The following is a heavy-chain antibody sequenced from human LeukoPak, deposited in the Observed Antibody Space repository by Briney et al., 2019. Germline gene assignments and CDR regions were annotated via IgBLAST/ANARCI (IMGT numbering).Heavy chain of an antibody. Sequence: PSETLSLTCTVSGGSISSSSYYWGWIRQPPGKGLEWIGSIYYSGNTYYNPSLKSRVTISVDTSKNQFSLKLSSVTAADTAVYYCARAIRTGYSSSWYLGDEYFQHWGQGTLVTVSS. CDR2: IYYSGNT. CDR1: GGSISSSSYY. D-gene: IGHD6-13*01. V-gene: IGHV4-39*07. CDR3: ARAIRTGYSSSWYLGDEYFQH. J-gene: IGHJ1*01.